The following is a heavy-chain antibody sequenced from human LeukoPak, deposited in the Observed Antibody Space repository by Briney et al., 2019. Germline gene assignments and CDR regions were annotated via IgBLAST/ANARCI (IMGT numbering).Heavy chain of an antibody. CDR1: GFTFDDYA. CDR2: ISWDGGST. J-gene: IGHJ4*02. Sequence: GGSLRLSCAASGFTFDDYAMHWVRQAPGKGLEWLSLISWDGGSTYYADSVKGRFTISRDNSKNSLYLQMNSLRAEDTALYYCAAADKFWSPVDYWGQGTLVTVSS. D-gene: IGHD6-13*01. V-gene: IGHV3-43D*04. CDR3: AAADKFWSPVDY.